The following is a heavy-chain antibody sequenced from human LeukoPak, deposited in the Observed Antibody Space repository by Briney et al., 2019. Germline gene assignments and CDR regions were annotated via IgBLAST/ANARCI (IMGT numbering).Heavy chain of an antibody. CDR1: GGSFSGYY. J-gene: IGHJ4*02. V-gene: IGHV4-34*01. D-gene: IGHD3-9*01. Sequence: SETLSLTCAVYGGSFSGYYWSWIRQPPGKGLEWIGEINHSGSTNYNPSLKSRVTISVDTSKNQFSLKLSSVTAADTAVYYCASRPIYAGDFDYWGQGTLVTVSS. CDR2: INHSGST. CDR3: ASRPIYAGDFDY.